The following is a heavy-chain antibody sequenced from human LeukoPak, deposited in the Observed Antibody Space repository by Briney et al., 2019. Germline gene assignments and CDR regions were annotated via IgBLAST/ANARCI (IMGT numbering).Heavy chain of an antibody. CDR2: ISAYNGNT. CDR3: ARWHRDYYDSSGEGRFDP. V-gene: IGHV1-18*01. D-gene: IGHD3-22*01. CDR1: GYTFTSYG. Sequence: ASVKVSCKASGYTFTSYGISWVRQAPGQGLEWMGWISAYNGNTNYAQKLQGRVTMTTDTSTSTAYMELRSLRSDDTAVYYCARWHRDYYDSSGEGRFDPWGQGTLVTVSS. J-gene: IGHJ5*02.